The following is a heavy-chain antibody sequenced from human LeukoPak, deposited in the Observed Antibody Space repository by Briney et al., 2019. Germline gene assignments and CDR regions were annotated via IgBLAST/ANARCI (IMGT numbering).Heavy chain of an antibody. D-gene: IGHD3-22*01. CDR3: AKDGSLYYDSSEWGAQH. CDR2: ISRSGGSS. J-gene: IGHJ1*01. V-gene: IGHV3-23*01. CDR1: GFPFRSYA. Sequence: GGSLRLSCAASGFPFRSYAMSWVRQAPGKGLEWVSGISRSGGSSYYADSVKGRFTISRDNSKDTLYLKMTSLRAEDTAVYYCAKDGSLYYDSSEWGAQHWGQGTLVTASS.